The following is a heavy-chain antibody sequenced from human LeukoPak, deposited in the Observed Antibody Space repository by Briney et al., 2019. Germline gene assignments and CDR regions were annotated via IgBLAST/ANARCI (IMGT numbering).Heavy chain of an antibody. V-gene: IGHV3-48*04. D-gene: IGHD6-13*01. CDR1: GFTFSSYT. CDR3: ARAAGIAASGTRFDYFDY. J-gene: IGHJ4*02. Sequence: GGSLRLSCVASGFTFSSYTMHWVRQAPGKGLEWVSHISSSSNRIYYADSVKGRFTISRDNAKNSLYLQMSSLRVEDTAVYYCARAAGIAASGTRFDYFDYWGQGALVTVSS. CDR2: ISSSSNRI.